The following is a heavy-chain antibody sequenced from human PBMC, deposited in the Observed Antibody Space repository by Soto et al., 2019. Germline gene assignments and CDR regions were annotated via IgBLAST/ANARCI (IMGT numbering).Heavy chain of an antibody. CDR1: GGSISSYY. D-gene: IGHD3-9*01. V-gene: IGHV4-59*08. CDR3: ARLHPIGWNYDILTGYYIVGWYYDL. CDR2: IYYSGST. J-gene: IGHJ2*01. Sequence: SETLSLTCTVSGGSISSYYWSWIRQPPGKGLEWIGYIYYSGSTNYNPSLKSRVTISVDTSKNQFSLKLSSVTAADTAVYYCARLHPIGWNYDILTGYYIVGWYYDLWGRGTLVTVSS.